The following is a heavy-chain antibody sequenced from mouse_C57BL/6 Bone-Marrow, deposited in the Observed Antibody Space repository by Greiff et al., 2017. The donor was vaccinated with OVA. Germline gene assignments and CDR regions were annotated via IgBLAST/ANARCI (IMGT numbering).Heavy chain of an antibody. Sequence: VKLQESGAELVRPGASVTLSCKASGYTFTDYEMHWVKQTPVHGLEWIGAIDPETGGTAYNQKFKGKAILTADKSSSTAYMELRSLTSEDSAVYYCTREGRPYYYAMDYWGQGTSVTVSS. J-gene: IGHJ4*01. CDR3: TREGRPYYYAMDY. CDR1: GYTFTDYE. D-gene: IGHD1-2*01. CDR2: IDPETGGT. V-gene: IGHV1-15*01.